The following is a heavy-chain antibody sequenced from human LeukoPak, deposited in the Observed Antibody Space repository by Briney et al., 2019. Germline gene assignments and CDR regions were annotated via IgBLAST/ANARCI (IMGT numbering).Heavy chain of an antibody. Sequence: GRSLRLSCAASGFTFSSYAMHWVRQAPGKGLEWVAVISYDGSNKYYADSVKGRFTISRDNSKNTLYLQMNSLRAEDTAVYYCARASYYDSSGYYLSDYWGQGTLATVSS. CDR1: GFTFSSYA. D-gene: IGHD3-22*01. J-gene: IGHJ4*02. V-gene: IGHV3-30-3*01. CDR2: ISYDGSNK. CDR3: ARASYYDSSGYYLSDY.